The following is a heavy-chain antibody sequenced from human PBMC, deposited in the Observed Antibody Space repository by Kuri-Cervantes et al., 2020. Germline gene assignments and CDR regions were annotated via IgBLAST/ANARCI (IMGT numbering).Heavy chain of an antibody. Sequence: GGSLRLSCAASGFTFDDYAMHWVRQAPGKGLEWVSGISWNSGSIGYADSVKGRFTISRDNAKNSLYLQMNSLRAEDTAVYYCAKDVYGSGSSYYFDYWGQGTLVTVSS. V-gene: IGHV3-9*01. J-gene: IGHJ4*02. D-gene: IGHD3-10*01. CDR2: ISWNSGSI. CDR3: AKDVYGSGSSYYFDY. CDR1: GFTFDDYA.